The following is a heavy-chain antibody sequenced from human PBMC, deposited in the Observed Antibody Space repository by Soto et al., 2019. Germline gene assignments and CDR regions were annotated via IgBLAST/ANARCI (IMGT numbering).Heavy chain of an antibody. Sequence: SETLSLTCTVSGGSISSGGYYWSWIRQHPGKGLEWIGYIYYSGSTYYNPSLKSRVTISVDTSKNQFSLKLSSVTAADTAVYYCASNSPGVVVAATPQPEYFQHWGQGTLVTVSS. CDR1: GGSISSGGYY. CDR3: ASNSPGVVVAATPQPEYFQH. J-gene: IGHJ1*01. CDR2: IYYSGST. V-gene: IGHV4-31*03. D-gene: IGHD2-15*01.